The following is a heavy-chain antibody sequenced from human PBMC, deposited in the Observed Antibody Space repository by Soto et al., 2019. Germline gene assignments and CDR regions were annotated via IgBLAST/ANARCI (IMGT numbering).Heavy chain of an antibody. Sequence: SETLSLTCTVSGGSISSGDYYWSWIRQPPGKGLEWIGYIYYSGSTYYNPSLKSRVTISVDTSKNQFSLKLSSVTAADTAVYYCARDYKQPATPSYYYYGMDVWGQGTTVTSP. J-gene: IGHJ6*02. CDR3: ARDYKQPATPSYYYYGMDV. D-gene: IGHD6-13*01. V-gene: IGHV4-30-4*01. CDR1: GGSISSGDYY. CDR2: IYYSGST.